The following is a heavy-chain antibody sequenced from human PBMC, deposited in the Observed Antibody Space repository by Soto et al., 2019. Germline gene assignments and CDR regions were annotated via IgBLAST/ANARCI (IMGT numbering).Heavy chain of an antibody. CDR2: IMPIFRTA. CDR1: GGSFSTSA. D-gene: IGHD3-3*02. Sequence: QVQVVQSGAEVKKPGSSVKVSCKTSGGSFSTSAISWVRQAPGQGLEWMGGIMPIFRTADYAQNFRGRVTITADESASTAYLELRSLTSEDTAVYYCARDEDRAQLGGNYYYFMDVWGQGTTVIVTS. V-gene: IGHV1-69*12. J-gene: IGHJ6*02. CDR3: ARDEDRAQLGGNYYYFMDV.